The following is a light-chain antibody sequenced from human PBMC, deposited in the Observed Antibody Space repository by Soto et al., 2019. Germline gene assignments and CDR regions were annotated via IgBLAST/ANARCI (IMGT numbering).Light chain of an antibody. CDR3: SSFTNRKTDV. V-gene: IGLV2-14*01. CDR1: SSDVGGYNS. Sequence: QSVLTQPASVSGSPGQSIAISCTGTSSDVGGYNSVSWFQQHPGKAPKLIIYDVNDRPSAVSDRFSGSKSGNTASLTISGLQTEDEADYYCSSFTNRKTDVFVTGTKLTVL. CDR2: DVN. J-gene: IGLJ1*01.